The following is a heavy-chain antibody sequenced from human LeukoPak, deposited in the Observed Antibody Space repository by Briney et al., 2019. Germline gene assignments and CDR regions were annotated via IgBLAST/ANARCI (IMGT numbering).Heavy chain of an antibody. CDR1: GGSMTSSTNW. D-gene: IGHD2-2*01. CDR3: AKGFCSSASCHFFDQ. Sequence: PSGTLSLTCAVSGGSMTSSTNWWSWVRQPPGMGLEWIGEIYHSGTTNYSPSLKGRVTISMDESKNHFSPNLASVTAADTAVYYCAKGFCSSASCHFFDQWGQGILVTVSS. J-gene: IGHJ4*02. V-gene: IGHV4-4*02. CDR2: IYHSGTT.